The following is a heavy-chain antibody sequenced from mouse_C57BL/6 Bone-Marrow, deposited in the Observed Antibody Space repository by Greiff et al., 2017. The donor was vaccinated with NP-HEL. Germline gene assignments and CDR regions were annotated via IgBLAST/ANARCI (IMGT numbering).Heavy chain of an antibody. CDR2: IDPETGDT. Sequence: EVQLQQSGAELVRPGASVKLSCTASGFNIKDDYMHWVKQRPEQGLEWIGWIDPETGDTEYASKFQGKATITADTSSNTAYLQLSSLTSEDTAVYYCTTTHYYGSSPYWYFDVWGTGTTVTVSS. CDR1: GFNIKDDY. V-gene: IGHV14-4*01. CDR3: TTTHYYGSSPYWYFDV. D-gene: IGHD1-1*01. J-gene: IGHJ1*03.